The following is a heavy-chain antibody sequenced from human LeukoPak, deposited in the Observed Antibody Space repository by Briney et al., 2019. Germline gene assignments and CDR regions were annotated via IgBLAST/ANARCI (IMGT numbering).Heavy chain of an antibody. CDR2: IRYDGSNK. J-gene: IGHJ3*02. CDR3: ARGGDITMAGWGAFDI. V-gene: IGHV3-30*02. CDR1: GFTFSSYG. Sequence: PGGSLRLSCAASGFTFSSYGMHWVRQAPGKGLEWVAFIRYDGSNKYYADSVKGRFTISRDNSKNTLYLQMNSLRAEDTAVYYCARGGDITMAGWGAFDIWGQGTMVTVSS. D-gene: IGHD6-19*01.